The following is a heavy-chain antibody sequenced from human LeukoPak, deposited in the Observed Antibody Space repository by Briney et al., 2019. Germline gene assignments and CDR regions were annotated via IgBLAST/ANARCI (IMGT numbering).Heavy chain of an antibody. V-gene: IGHV4-34*01. J-gene: IGHJ5*02. CDR2: INHSGST. CDR1: GFTFNTYT. CDR3: ARAPPSSGYSFNWFDP. Sequence: GSLRLSCAASGFTFNTYTMNWVRQAPGKGLEWIGEINHSGSTNYNPSLKSRVTISVDTSKNQFSLKLSPVTAADTAVYYCARAPPSSGYSFNWFDPWGQGTLVTVSS. D-gene: IGHD3-22*01.